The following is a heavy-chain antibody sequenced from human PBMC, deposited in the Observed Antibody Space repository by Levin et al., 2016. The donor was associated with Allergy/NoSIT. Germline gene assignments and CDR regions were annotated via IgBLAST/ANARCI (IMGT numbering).Heavy chain of an antibody. V-gene: IGHV1-18*01. CDR1: GYTFTSYG. CDR2: ISAYNGNT. D-gene: IGHD2-8*02. CDR3: ARDLVGYSWSLRYYYYYGMDV. J-gene: IGHJ6*02. Sequence: ASVKVSCKASGYTFTSYGISWVRQAPGQGLEWMGWISAYNGNTNYAQKLQGRVTMTTDTSTSTAYMELRSLRSDDTAVYYCARDLVGYSWSLRYYYYYGMDVWGQGTTVTVSS.